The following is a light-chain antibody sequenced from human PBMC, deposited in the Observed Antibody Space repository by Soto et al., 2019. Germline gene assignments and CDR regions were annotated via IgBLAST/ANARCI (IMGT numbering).Light chain of an antibody. CDR2: DVI. J-gene: IGLJ1*01. CDR1: SRDVGVFDS. Sequence: QSVLTQPASVSGSPGQSITISCIGTSRDVGVFDSVSWFQQHPGKVPKLLIYDVITRPSGVSYHFSGSRSGNTASLPISGLQAEAEPNNSCNSYTPSGPQNYVSGPGTKVTVL. V-gene: IGLV2-14*03. CDR3: NSYTPSGPQNYV.